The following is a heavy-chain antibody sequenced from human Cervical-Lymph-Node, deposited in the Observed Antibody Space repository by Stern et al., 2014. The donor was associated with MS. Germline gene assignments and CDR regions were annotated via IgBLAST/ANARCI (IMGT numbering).Heavy chain of an antibody. D-gene: IGHD1-26*01. V-gene: IGHV3-11*01. J-gene: IGHJ4*02. CDR3: ARDRYLVGDTGTRSRYFDY. Sequence: VQLVESGGGLVEPGGSLRLSCAASGFSFSDYYMSWVRQAPGKGLEWLSYISSGSRTLYYEGSVKGRFTISRDNDEISLHLQMHSLRAEDTAVYYCARDRYLVGDTGTRSRYFDYWGQGTLVT. CDR1: GFSFSDYY. CDR2: ISSGSRTL.